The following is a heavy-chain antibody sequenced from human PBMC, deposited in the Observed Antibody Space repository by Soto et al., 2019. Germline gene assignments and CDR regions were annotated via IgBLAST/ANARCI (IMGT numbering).Heavy chain of an antibody. CDR2: IRSKSNSYAT. Sequence: EVQLAESGGGLVQPGGSLKLSCAVSGFTFSGSAMHWVRQASGKGLEWVGRIRSKSNSYATAYAASVKGRFTISRDDSKNTAYLQMNSLKTEDTAVYYCTRGYGDYVRDYWGQGTPVTLSS. CDR1: GFTFSGSA. D-gene: IGHD4-17*01. CDR3: TRGYGDYVRDY. V-gene: IGHV3-73*01. J-gene: IGHJ4*02.